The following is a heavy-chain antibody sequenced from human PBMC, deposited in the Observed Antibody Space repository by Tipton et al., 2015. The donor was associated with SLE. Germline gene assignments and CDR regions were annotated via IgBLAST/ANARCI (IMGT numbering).Heavy chain of an antibody. J-gene: IGHJ5*02. Sequence: TLSLTCAVSGGSISSRNWWSWVRQPPGKGLEWIGEIYHSGSTNYNPSLKSRVTISVDTSKNQFSLKLSSVTAADTAVYYCARDQRQEFDPWGQGTLVTVSS. CDR1: GGSISSRNW. CDR3: ARDQRQEFDP. V-gene: IGHV4-4*02. CDR2: IYHSGST.